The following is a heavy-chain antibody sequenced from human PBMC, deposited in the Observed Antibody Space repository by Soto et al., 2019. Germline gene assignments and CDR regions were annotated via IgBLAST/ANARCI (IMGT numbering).Heavy chain of an antibody. D-gene: IGHD1-1*01. CDR2: IWSDGSEK. Sequence: QELLVESGGGVVQPGQSLRLACATSGFNFGNYAMHWVRQAPGKGLEWLAVIWSDGSEKFYADSVKGRFTISRDTSKNTLYLQMNSLRAADTATYYCGRDPTTGWAYGLDVWGQGTTVTVSS. J-gene: IGHJ6*02. V-gene: IGHV3-33*01. CDR1: GFNFGNYA. CDR3: GRDPTTGWAYGLDV.